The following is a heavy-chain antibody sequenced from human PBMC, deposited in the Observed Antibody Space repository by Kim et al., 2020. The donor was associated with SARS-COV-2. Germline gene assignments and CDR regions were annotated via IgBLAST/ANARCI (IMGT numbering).Heavy chain of an antibody. CDR1: GFTVSSYA. D-gene: IGHD5-18*01. CDR3: ARGGQHTYGYDY. J-gene: IGHJ4*02. CDR2: ISGSGDNT. Sequence: GGSLRLSCAGSGFTVSSYAMSWVRQAPGKGLEWVSSISGSGDNTYYADSVNGRFTISRDNSKKTLYLQMNSLSADDTAVYYCARGGQHTYGYDYWGQGTL. V-gene: IGHV3-23*01.